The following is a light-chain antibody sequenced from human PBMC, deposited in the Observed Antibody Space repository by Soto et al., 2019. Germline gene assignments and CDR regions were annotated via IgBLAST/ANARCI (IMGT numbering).Light chain of an antibody. J-gene: IGLJ1*01. V-gene: IGLV2-14*01. Sequence: QSVLTQPASVSGSPGQSITISCTGTSSDVGAYIYVSWYQHHPGKAPKVMIYEVTNRPSGVSDRFSGSESGNTASLTISGLQAEEEADYYCCSYTSSRPSVFGTGTKVTV. CDR1: SSDVGAYIY. CDR2: EVT. CDR3: CSYTSSRPSV.